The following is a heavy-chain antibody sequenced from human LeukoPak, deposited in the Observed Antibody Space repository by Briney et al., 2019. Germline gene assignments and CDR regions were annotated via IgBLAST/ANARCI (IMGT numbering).Heavy chain of an antibody. Sequence: PSETLSLTCTVSGGFISSYYWSWIRQPAGKGLEWIGHIYSSGSTNYNPSLKSRVTMSVDMSKNQFSLKLSSVTAADTAVYYCARGPDNYYYYMDVWGKGTTVTVSS. J-gene: IGHJ6*03. CDR3: ARGPDNYYYYMDV. D-gene: IGHD1-14*01. CDR2: IYSSGST. CDR1: GGFISSYY. V-gene: IGHV4-4*07.